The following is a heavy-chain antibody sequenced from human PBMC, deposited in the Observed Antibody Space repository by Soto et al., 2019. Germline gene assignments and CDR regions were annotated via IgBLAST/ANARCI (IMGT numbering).Heavy chain of an antibody. Sequence: GGSLRLSCAASGFTFSSYSMNWVRQAPGKGLEWVSSISSSSSYIYYADSVKGRFTISRDNAKNSLYLQMNSLRAEDTAVYYCARDRLGQTSAFDYWGQGTLVTVSS. CDR1: GFTFSSYS. J-gene: IGHJ4*02. CDR2: ISSSSSYI. D-gene: IGHD3-16*01. CDR3: ARDRLGQTSAFDY. V-gene: IGHV3-21*01.